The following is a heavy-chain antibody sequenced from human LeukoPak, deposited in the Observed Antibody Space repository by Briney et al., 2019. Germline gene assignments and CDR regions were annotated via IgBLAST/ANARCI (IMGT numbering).Heavy chain of an antibody. Sequence: PSQTLSLTCTVSGCSISSGGYYWSWIRQHPGKGLEWFGYIYYSGSTYYNPSLKSRVTISVDTSKNQFSLKLSSVTAADTAVYYCAGQYYDILTGYYSIDYWGQGTLVTVSS. D-gene: IGHD3-9*01. CDR3: AGQYYDILTGYYSIDY. J-gene: IGHJ4*02. CDR2: IYYSGST. CDR1: GCSISSGGYY. V-gene: IGHV4-31*03.